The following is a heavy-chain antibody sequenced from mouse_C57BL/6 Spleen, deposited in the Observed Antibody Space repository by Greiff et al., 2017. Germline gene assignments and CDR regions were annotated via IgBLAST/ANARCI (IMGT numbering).Heavy chain of an antibody. J-gene: IGHJ3*01. CDR1: GYTFTDYE. CDR3: TKYSNSRFAY. Sequence: QVQLKQSGAELVRPGASVTLSCKASGYTFTDYEMHWVKQTPVHGLEWIGAIDPETGGTASNQKFKGKAILTADKSSSTAYMELRSLTSEDAAVYYCTKYSNSRFAYRGQGTLVTVSA. D-gene: IGHD2-5*01. V-gene: IGHV1-15*01. CDR2: IDPETGGT.